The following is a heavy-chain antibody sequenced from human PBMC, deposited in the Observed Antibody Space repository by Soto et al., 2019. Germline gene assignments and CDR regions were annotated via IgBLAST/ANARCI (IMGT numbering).Heavy chain of an antibody. CDR2: IGAGIGRA. CDR3: AKGATWLDY. J-gene: IGHJ4*02. CDR1: GFDFTTHG. Sequence: EVQLLDSGGGLVQPGGSLRLTCAASGFDFTTHGMSWVRQAPGRGLQWVSSIGAGIGRAYYADAVAGRFIISRDNSKHMLFLQLTSPTAEDTALYFSAKGATWLDYWGQGILVIAPS. V-gene: IGHV3-23*01.